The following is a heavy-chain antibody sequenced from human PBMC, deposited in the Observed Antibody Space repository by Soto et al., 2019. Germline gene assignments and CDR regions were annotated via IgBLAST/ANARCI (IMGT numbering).Heavy chain of an antibody. D-gene: IGHD4-4*01. CDR1: GGSINNYY. CDR3: ARVPNYRPYYYYYAVDV. CDR2: IYYSGST. V-gene: IGHV4-59*01. Sequence: ASETLSLTCTVSGGSINNYYWSWIRQPPGKGLEWIGYIYYSGSTNYNPSLKSRVTVSLDTSKSQFSLKLSSVTAADTAVYYCARVPNYRPYYYYYAVDVWGQGTTVTVSS. J-gene: IGHJ6*02.